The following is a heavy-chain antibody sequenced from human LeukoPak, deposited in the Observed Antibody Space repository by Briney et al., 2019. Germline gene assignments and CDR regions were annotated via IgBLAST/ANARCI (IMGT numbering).Heavy chain of an antibody. Sequence: GGSLRLSCAASGFTFSSYSMNWVRQAPGKGLEWVSSISSSSSYIYYADSVKGRFTISRDNAKNSLYLQMNSLRAEDTAVYYCARMTMVRGAHDYWGQGTLVTVSS. CDR1: GFTFSSYS. CDR3: ARMTMVRGAHDY. CDR2: ISSSSSYI. J-gene: IGHJ4*02. V-gene: IGHV3-21*01. D-gene: IGHD3-10*01.